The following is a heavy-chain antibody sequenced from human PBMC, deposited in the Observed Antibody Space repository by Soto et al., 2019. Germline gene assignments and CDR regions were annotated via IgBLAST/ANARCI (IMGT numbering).Heavy chain of an antibody. V-gene: IGHV3-30*18. J-gene: IGHJ4*02. CDR2: ISYDGSNK. Sequence: LRLSCAASGFTFSSYGMHWVRQAPGKGLEWVAVISYDGSNKYYADSVKGRFTISRDNSKNTLYLQMNSLRAEDTAVYYCAKGDYYDSSGYYYSRGFDYWGQGTLVTVS. CDR3: AKGDYYDSSGYYYSRGFDY. CDR1: GFTFSSYG. D-gene: IGHD3-22*01.